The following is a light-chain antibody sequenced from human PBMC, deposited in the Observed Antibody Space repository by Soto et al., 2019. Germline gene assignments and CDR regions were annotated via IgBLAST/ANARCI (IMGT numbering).Light chain of an antibody. Sequence: QSVLTQPASVSGSPGQSITISCTGTSSDVGPYNLVSWYQQHPGKAPTLIIFAVDKRPSGVSDRFSGSKSGNRASLTISGLQAEDEADYYCCSYASSITWVFGGGTKLTVL. CDR3: CSYASSITWV. CDR1: SSDVGPYNL. CDR2: AVD. J-gene: IGLJ3*02. V-gene: IGLV2-23*02.